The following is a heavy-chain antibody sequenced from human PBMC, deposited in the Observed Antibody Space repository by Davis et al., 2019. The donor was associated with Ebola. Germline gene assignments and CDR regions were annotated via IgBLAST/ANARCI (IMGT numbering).Heavy chain of an antibody. Sequence: PEGSLRLSCAASGFTFSSYSMNWVRQAPGKGLEWVSYISSSSSTIYYADSVKGRFTISRDNAKNSLYLQMNSLRDEDTAVYYCARVYCSGGSCYLDYWGQGTLVTVSS. CDR1: GFTFSSYS. J-gene: IGHJ4*02. D-gene: IGHD2-15*01. V-gene: IGHV3-48*02. CDR2: ISSSSSTI. CDR3: ARVYCSGGSCYLDY.